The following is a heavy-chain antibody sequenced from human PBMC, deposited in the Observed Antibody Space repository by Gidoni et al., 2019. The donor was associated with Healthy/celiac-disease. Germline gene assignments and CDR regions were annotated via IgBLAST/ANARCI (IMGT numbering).Heavy chain of an antibody. D-gene: IGHD3-3*01. CDR2: ISSSSSYI. Sequence: EVQLVESGGGLVKPGGSLRLSCAASGFPFSSYSMNWVRQAPGKGLEWVSSISSSSSYIYYADAVKGRFTISRDNAKNSLYLQMNSLRAEDTAVYYCARGSQKWLEWLSWFDPWGQGTLVTVSS. J-gene: IGHJ5*02. V-gene: IGHV3-21*01. CDR3: ARGSQKWLEWLSWFDP. CDR1: GFPFSSYS.